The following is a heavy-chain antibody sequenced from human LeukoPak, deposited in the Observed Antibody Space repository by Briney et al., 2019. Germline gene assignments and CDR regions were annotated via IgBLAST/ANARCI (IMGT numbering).Heavy chain of an antibody. CDR1: GFTFTSYG. Sequence: GTSLRLPCAASGFTFTSYGMHWVRQAPGKGLEWVALIWYDGRKEYYADSVKGRFTISRDDSRNTLYLQMNGLRAEDTAVYYCARLGSSWSSDYWGQGTLVTVSS. J-gene: IGHJ4*02. CDR3: ARLGSSWSSDY. CDR2: IWYDGRKE. D-gene: IGHD6-13*01. V-gene: IGHV3-33*01.